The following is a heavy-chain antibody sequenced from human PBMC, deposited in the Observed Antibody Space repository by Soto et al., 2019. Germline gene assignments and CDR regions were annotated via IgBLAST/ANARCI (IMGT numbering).Heavy chain of an antibody. CDR1: GYTFTSYY. CDR2: INPSGGST. Sequence: ASVKVSCKASGYTFTSYYMHWVRQAPGQGLEWMGIINPSGGSTSYAQKNQGRVTMTRDTSTSTEYMELSSLRSEDKAEYYCARYCVLYFSSTSCLYYYYYGMDVWGQGTTVTVSS. V-gene: IGHV1-46*01. D-gene: IGHD2-2*01. CDR3: ARYCVLYFSSTSCLYYYYYGMDV. J-gene: IGHJ6*02.